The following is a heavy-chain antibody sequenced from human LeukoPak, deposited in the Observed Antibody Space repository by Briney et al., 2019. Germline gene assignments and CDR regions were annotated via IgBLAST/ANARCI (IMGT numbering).Heavy chain of an antibody. V-gene: IGHV1-18*01. J-gene: IGHJ6*02. CDR3: ARDQGITMIVRYGFGMDV. D-gene: IGHD3-22*01. Sequence: GASVKVSCKASGYTFTSYGISWVRQAPGQGLEWMGWISAYNGNTNYAQKLQGRVTMTTDTSTSTAYMELRSLRSDDTAVYYCARDQGITMIVRYGFGMDVWGQGITVTVSS. CDR2: ISAYNGNT. CDR1: GYTFTSYG.